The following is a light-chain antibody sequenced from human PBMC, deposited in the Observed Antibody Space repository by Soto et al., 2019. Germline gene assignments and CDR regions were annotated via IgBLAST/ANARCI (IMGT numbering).Light chain of an antibody. J-gene: IGKJ2*01. V-gene: IGKV1-39*01. CDR2: AAS. CDR3: QQTYRIPHT. CDR1: QSINTW. Sequence: GHKVTITCRASQSINTWLAWYQQKPGTPPKLLMYAASNLQSGVPSRFSGSGSGTDFTLTISSLQPENFASYYCQQTYRIPHTFGQGTKVDI.